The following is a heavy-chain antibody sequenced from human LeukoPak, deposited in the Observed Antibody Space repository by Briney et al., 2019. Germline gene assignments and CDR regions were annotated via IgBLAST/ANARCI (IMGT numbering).Heavy chain of an antibody. CDR1: GYTFTSYA. V-gene: IGHV1-3*01. D-gene: IGHD4-17*01. J-gene: IGHJ4*02. CDR3: ARGLVDYGRYYFDY. Sequence: ASVTVSCKDSGYTFTSYAMHWVRQAPGQRLEWMGWIKAGNGNTKYSQELQGRGTITRDTCGSTAYRELSSLRSEDTAGYYCARGLVDYGRYYFDYWGQGTLVTVSA. CDR2: IKAGNGNT.